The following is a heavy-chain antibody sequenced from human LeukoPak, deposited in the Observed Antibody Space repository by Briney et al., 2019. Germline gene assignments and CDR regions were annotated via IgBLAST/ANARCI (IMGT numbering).Heavy chain of an antibody. CDR1: GFTFSSYW. V-gene: IGHV3-7*01. CDR3: ARHPDYYGSGSPSFDP. Sequence: PGGSLRLSCAASGFTFSSYWMSWVRQAPGKGLEWVANIKQDGSEKYYVDSVKGRFTISRDNAKTSLYLQLTSLRAEDTAVYYCARHPDYYGSGSPSFDPWGQGTLVTVSS. J-gene: IGHJ5*02. D-gene: IGHD3-10*01. CDR2: IKQDGSEK.